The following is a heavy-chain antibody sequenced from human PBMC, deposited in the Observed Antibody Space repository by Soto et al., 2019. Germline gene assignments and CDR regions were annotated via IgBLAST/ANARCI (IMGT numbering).Heavy chain of an antibody. Sequence: EVQLLESRGGLVQPGGSLRLSCAASGFTFSNYAMSWVRQAPGKGLEWVSAISGSGGSTYYADSVKGRITISRDNSKNTLYLQMNSLRAEDTAVYYCAKGYDTGGYSVDYWGQGTLVTVSS. CDR3: AKGYDTGGYSVDY. D-gene: IGHD3-22*01. J-gene: IGHJ4*02. CDR1: GFTFSNYA. V-gene: IGHV3-23*01. CDR2: ISGSGGST.